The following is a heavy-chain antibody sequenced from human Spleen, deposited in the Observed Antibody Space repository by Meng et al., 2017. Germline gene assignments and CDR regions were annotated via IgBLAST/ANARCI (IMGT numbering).Heavy chain of an antibody. CDR1: GGTFSSYA. Sequence: ASVKVSCKASGGTFSSYAISWVRQAPGQGLEWMGWISSYNGNTNYAPKLQGRVTMTTDTSTSTAYMELRSLRSDDTAVYYCAAPSGRGIAVAGNLDYWGQGTLVTVSS. V-gene: IGHV1-18*01. J-gene: IGHJ4*02. CDR3: AAPSGRGIAVAGNLDY. D-gene: IGHD6-19*01. CDR2: ISSYNGNT.